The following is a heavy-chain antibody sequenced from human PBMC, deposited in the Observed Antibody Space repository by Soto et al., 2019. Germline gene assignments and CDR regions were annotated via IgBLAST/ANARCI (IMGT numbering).Heavy chain of an antibody. J-gene: IGHJ4*02. CDR1: GGSISSYY. Sequence: PSETLSLTCTVSGGSISSYYWSWIRQPPGKGLEWIGYIYYSGSTNYNPSLKSRVTISVVTSKNQFSLKLSSVTAADTAVYYCARQRTVTTTGFDYWGQGTLVTVSS. CDR2: IYYSGST. CDR3: ARQRTVTTTGFDY. V-gene: IGHV4-59*08. D-gene: IGHD4-17*01.